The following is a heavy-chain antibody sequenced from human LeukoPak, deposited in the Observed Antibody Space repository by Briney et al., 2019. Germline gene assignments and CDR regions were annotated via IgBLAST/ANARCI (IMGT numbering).Heavy chain of an antibody. CDR2: INHSGST. V-gene: IGHV4-34*01. Sequence: SETLSLTCAVYGGSFSGYYWSWIRQPPGKGLEWIGEINHSGSTNYNPSLKSRVTISVDTSKNQFSLKLSSVTAADTAVYYCARSPDLPTAITGPSHHDAFDIWGQGTMVTVSS. J-gene: IGHJ3*02. CDR3: ARSPDLPTAITGPSHHDAFDI. CDR1: GGSFSGYY. D-gene: IGHD5-18*01.